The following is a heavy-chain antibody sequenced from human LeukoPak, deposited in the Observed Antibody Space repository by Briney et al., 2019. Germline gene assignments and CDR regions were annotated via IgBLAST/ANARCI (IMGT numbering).Heavy chain of an antibody. CDR3: ARRAMATIIPGAFDI. D-gene: IGHD5-24*01. CDR2: IYYSGST. Sequence: SETLSLTCTVSGGSISSYYWSWIRQPPGKGLEWIGYIYYSGSTNYNPSLKSRVTISVDTSKNQFSLKLSSVTAADTAVYYCARRAMATIIPGAFDIWGQGTMVTVSS. V-gene: IGHV4-59*08. J-gene: IGHJ3*02. CDR1: GGSISSYY.